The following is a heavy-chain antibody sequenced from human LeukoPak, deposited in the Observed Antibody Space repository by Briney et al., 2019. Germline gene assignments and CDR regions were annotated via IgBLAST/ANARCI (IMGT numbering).Heavy chain of an antibody. Sequence: GGSLRLSCAASQFTFSDYAMNWVRQAPGRGLEWVSTISSNGLLTHYADSVKGRFTISRDNSKNTLYLQMNSLRAEDTAVYYCARDEVYYFDYWGQGTLVTVSS. CDR1: QFTFSDYA. CDR3: ARDEVYYFDY. V-gene: IGHV3-23*01. J-gene: IGHJ4*02. CDR2: ISSNGLLT.